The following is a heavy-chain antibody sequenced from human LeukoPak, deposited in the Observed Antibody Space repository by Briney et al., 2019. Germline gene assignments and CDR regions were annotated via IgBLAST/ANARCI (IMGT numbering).Heavy chain of an antibody. CDR2: ISSSSTI. CDR1: GFTFSSYS. Sequence: GGSLRLSCAASGFTFSSYSMNWVRQAPGKGLEWVSYISSSSTIYNADSVKGRFTISRDNAKNSLYLQMNSLRAEDTAVYYCARDTPYYYDTSGYYHPPPTIDYWGQGTLVTVSS. D-gene: IGHD3-22*01. CDR3: ARDTPYYYDTSGYYHPPPTIDY. J-gene: IGHJ4*02. V-gene: IGHV3-48*01.